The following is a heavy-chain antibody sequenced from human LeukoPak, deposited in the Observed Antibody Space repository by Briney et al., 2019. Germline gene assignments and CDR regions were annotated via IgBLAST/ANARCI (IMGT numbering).Heavy chain of an antibody. CDR1: GFTFRSHA. D-gene: IGHD1-1*01. Sequence: GGSLRLSCVGSGFTFRSHAMSWVRQAPEKGLEFVSGIYENGGTTYYADSVKGRFSISRDNSKNTLYLQMNSLRAEDTAVYYCARVTTRIVTGDFDYWGQGTLVTVSS. CDR3: ARVTTRIVTGDFDY. V-gene: IGHV3-23*01. CDR2: IYENGGTT. J-gene: IGHJ4*02.